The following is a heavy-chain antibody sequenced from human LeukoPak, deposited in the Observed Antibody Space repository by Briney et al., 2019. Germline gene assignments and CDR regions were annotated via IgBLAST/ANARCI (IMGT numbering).Heavy chain of an antibody. CDR2: IKGDGSDT. J-gene: IGHJ4*02. CDR3: ARASTTVPNFLDY. V-gene: IGHV3-74*01. Sequence: PGGSLRLSCAASGFTFSSYWMHWVRQTPGKGLVWVSRIKGDGSDTLYADSVKGRFTISRDNSKNTLYLQTSSLGVDDTAVYYCARASTTVPNFLDYCGQGALVSVSS. CDR1: GFTFSSYW. D-gene: IGHD4-17*01.